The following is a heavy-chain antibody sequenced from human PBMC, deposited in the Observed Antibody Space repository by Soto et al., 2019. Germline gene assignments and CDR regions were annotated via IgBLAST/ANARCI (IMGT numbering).Heavy chain of an antibody. J-gene: IGHJ5*02. D-gene: IGHD2-15*01. V-gene: IGHV4-59*01. CDR1: GGSISSYY. Sequence: PSETLSLTCTVSGGSISSYYWSWIRQPPGKGLEWIGYIYYSGSTNYNPSLKSRVTISVDTSKNQFSLKLSSVTAADTAVYYCARGLPHLGYCSGGSCYSNWFDPWGQGTLVTVSS. CDR3: ARGLPHLGYCSGGSCYSNWFDP. CDR2: IYYSGST.